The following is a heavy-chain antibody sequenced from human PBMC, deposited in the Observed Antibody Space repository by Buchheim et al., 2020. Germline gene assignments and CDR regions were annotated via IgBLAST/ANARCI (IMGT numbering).Heavy chain of an antibody. CDR1: GGSISGGGDY. J-gene: IGHJ4*02. CDR3: ARDAYYFDS. Sequence: QVQLQESGPGLVKPSQTLSLTCTVSGGSISGGGDYWTWIRQHPGKGLEWIGYIAYSGTTYYTPSLKGRVIMSVDTSKNPFSLKLTSVTAADTAVYYCARDAYYFDSWGKGTL. CDR2: IAYSGTT. D-gene: IGHD3-16*01. V-gene: IGHV4-31*03.